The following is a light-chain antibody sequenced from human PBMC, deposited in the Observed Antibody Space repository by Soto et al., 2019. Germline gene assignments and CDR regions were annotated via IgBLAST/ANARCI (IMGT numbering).Light chain of an antibody. J-gene: IGLJ2*01. V-gene: IGLV2-23*02. CDR3: CSYAGSSLSHVV. Sequence: QSVLTQPASVSGSPGQSITISCTGTSSDVGSYNLVSWYQQHPGKAPKLMIYEVSKRPSGVSNRFSGSKSGNTASLTISGLQAEDEADYYCCSYAGSSLSHVVFGGGTKLTVL. CDR2: EVS. CDR1: SSDVGSYNL.